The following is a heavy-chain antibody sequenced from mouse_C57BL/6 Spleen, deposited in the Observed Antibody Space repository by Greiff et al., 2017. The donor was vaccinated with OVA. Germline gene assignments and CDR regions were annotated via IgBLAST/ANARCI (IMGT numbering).Heavy chain of an antibody. CDR1: GYTFTSYW. Sequence: VQLQQPGAELVMPGASVKLSCKASGYTFTSYWMHWVKQRPGQGLEWIGEIYPSDSSTNYNQKFKGKSTLTVDKSSSTAFMQLISLTSEDSAVYYCARISTVGAMDYWGHGTSVTVSS. CDR3: ARISTVGAMDY. CDR2: IYPSDSST. J-gene: IGHJ4*01. D-gene: IGHD1-1*01. V-gene: IGHV1-69*01.